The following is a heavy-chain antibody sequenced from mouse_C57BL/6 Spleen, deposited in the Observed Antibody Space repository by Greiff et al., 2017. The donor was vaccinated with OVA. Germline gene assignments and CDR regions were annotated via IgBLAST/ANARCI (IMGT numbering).Heavy chain of an antibody. CDR3: DAYLAWFAY. J-gene: IGHJ3*01. V-gene: IGHV5-17*01. CDR1: GFTFSDYG. D-gene: IGHD5-5*01. CDR2: ISSGSSTI. Sequence: DVKLVESGGGLVKPGGSLKLSCAASGFTFSDYGMHWVRQAPEKGLEWVAYISSGSSTIYYADTVKGRFTISRDNAKNTLFLQMTSLRSEDTAMYYCDAYLAWFAYWGQGTLVTVSA.